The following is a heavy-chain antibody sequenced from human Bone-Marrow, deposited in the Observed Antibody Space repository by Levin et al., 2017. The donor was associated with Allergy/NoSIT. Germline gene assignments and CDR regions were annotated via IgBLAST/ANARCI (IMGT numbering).Heavy chain of an antibody. CDR3: ARSHYDTNCYHSTGLDY. D-gene: IGHD3-22*01. V-gene: IGHV1-46*01. J-gene: IGHJ4*02. CDR1: GYTFTRYF. CDR2: ISPISGST. Sequence: ASVKVSCKASGYTFTRYFMEWVRQAPGQGLEWMGIISPISGSTTYAQKFQGRVIMTRDTSTSTVYMDVSNLRSEDTAVYYCARSHYDTNCYHSTGLDYWDQGTLVTVSS.